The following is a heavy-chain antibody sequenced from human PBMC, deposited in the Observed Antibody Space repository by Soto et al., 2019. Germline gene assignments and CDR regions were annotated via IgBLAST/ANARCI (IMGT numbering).Heavy chain of an antibody. Sequence: QVQLLQSGAEVKKPGASVKVSCKASGYNFDKYGIIWVRRARGQGLEWMGWVSGYNGNTDYAPKLQGRVSMTTDTSTTTAYMELRSLRSDDTAVYYCARVLSGSYFDDSDYWGQGTLVTVSS. CDR3: ARVLSGSYFDDSDY. V-gene: IGHV1-18*01. D-gene: IGHD1-26*01. CDR1: GYNFDKYG. J-gene: IGHJ4*02. CDR2: VSGYNGNT.